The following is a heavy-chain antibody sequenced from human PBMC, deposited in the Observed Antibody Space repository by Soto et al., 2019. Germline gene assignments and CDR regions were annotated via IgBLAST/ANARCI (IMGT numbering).Heavy chain of an antibody. J-gene: IGHJ5*02. CDR2: ICHSGNT. V-gene: IGHV4-30-2*01. CDR1: GGSITIGGYR. D-gene: IGHD3-10*01. Sequence: SETLSLTCTVSGGSITIGGYRWSWIRQPPGQGLEWIGYICHSGNTYYNPSLKSRVTTSLDRSKNQFSLNLSSVTAADTAVYYCARVWFGESSWFDPWGQGTLVTVSS. CDR3: ARVWFGESSWFDP.